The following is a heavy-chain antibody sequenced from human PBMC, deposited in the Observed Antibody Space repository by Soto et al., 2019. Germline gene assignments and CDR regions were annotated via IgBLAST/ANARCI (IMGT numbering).Heavy chain of an antibody. Sequence: QVQLQQWGAGLLKPSETLSLTCAVYGGSFSGYYWSWIRQPPGKGLEWIGEINHSGSTNYNPSLKSRVTISVDTSKNQFSLKLISVTAADTAVYYCARGVVVGATRIRASDIWVQCTMVTVSS. V-gene: IGHV4-34*01. J-gene: IGHJ3*02. D-gene: IGHD2-15*01. CDR3: ARGVVVGATRIRASDI. CDR2: INHSGST. CDR1: GGSFSGYY.